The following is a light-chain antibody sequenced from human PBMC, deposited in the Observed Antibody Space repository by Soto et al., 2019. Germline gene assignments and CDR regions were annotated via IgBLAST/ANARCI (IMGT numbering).Light chain of an antibody. J-gene: IGLJ3*02. CDR2: EVT. CDR1: SSDIGTYNR. CDR3: GSYTTSSTWV. V-gene: IGLV2-18*02. Sequence: QSVLTQPPSVSGSPGQSVTISCTGTSSDIGTYNRVSWYQQSPGTTPKLIISEVTNRPSGVPDRFSGSKSGNTASLTISGLQAEDEADYYCGSYTTSSTWVFGRGTKLTVL.